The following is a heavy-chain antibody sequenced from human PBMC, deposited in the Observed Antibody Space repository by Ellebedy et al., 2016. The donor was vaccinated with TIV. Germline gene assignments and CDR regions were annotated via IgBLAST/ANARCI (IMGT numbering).Heavy chain of an antibody. V-gene: IGHV3-30*18. D-gene: IGHD2-15*01. CDR3: AKNSKGGHRGFDY. CDR1: GFTFSSYV. J-gene: IGHJ4*02. CDR2: ISNVGSNK. Sequence: PGGSLRLSCEASGFTFSSYVMHRVRQAPGKGLEWVAFISNVGSNKYYADSVKGRFTISRDNSKNTLYLQMNSLRAEDTAVYYCAKNSKGGHRGFDYWGQGTLVTVSS.